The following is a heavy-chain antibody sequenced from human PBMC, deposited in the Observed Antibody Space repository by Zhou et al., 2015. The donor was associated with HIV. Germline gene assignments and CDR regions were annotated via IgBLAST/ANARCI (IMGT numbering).Heavy chain of an antibody. CDR1: GYTFTSSG. D-gene: IGHD1-14*01. CDR3: ARGRLTRVNPAGFFDS. V-gene: IGHV1-18*01. Sequence: QVHLVQSGAEVKKPGASVKVSCKASGYTFTSSGISWVRQAPGQGLEWMGWIAAYNGNTHHAQKLQGRVTLTTDTSTSTAYMELGSLRSDDTAVYYCARGRLTRVNPAGFFDSWGQGTLVTVSS. CDR2: IAAYNGNT. J-gene: IGHJ4*02.